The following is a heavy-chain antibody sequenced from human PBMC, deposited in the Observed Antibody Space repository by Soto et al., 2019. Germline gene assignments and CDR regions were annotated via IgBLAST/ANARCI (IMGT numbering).Heavy chain of an antibody. CDR2: IKPKSGGT. J-gene: IGHJ4*02. Sequence: GASVKVSCKASGYTFTGYYMHWVRQAPGQGLEWMGWIKPKSGGTNYAQKFQGWVTMTSDTSISTAYMELSRLRSDDTAVYYCATNYDILTGYFGYWGQGTLVTVSS. CDR1: GYTFTGYY. V-gene: IGHV1-2*04. D-gene: IGHD3-9*01. CDR3: ATNYDILTGYFGY.